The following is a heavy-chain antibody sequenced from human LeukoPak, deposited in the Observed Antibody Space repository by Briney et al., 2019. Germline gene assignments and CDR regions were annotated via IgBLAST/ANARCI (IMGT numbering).Heavy chain of an antibody. V-gene: IGHV4-59*08. D-gene: IGHD6-13*01. J-gene: IGHJ5*02. Sequence: SETLSLTCTVSGGSISSYYWSWIRQPPGKGLEWIGYIYYSGSTNYKPSLKSRVTISVDTSKNQFSLKLSSVTAADTAVYCCVRAYSSSWYINWFDPWGQGTLVTVSS. CDR1: GGSISSYY. CDR2: IYYSGST. CDR3: VRAYSSSWYINWFDP.